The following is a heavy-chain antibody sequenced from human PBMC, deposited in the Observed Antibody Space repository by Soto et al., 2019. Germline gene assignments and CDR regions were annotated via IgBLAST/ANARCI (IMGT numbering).Heavy chain of an antibody. CDR1: GFTFSSYG. CDR3: ARDWMPQRPNNWINKSGFDY. V-gene: IGHV3-33*01. CDR2: IWYDGSNK. D-gene: IGHD1-20*01. J-gene: IGHJ4*02. Sequence: HPGGSLRLSCAASGFTFSSYGMHWVRQAPGKGLEWVAVIWYDGSNKYYADSVKGRFTISRDNSKNTLYLQMNSLRAEDTAVYYCARDWMPQRPNNWINKSGFDYWGQGTLVTVSS.